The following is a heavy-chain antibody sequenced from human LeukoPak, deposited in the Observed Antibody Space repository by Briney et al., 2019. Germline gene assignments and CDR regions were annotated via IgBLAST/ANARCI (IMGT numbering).Heavy chain of an antibody. Sequence: GGSLRLSCAASKFTFSSYVMNWVRQAPGKGLEWVSAISGSGGSTYYADSVKGRFTISRDNSKNTLYLQMNSLRAEDTAVYYCAKEAYSSSSKGNYWGQGTLVTVSS. D-gene: IGHD6-6*01. J-gene: IGHJ4*02. CDR3: AKEAYSSSSKGNY. CDR2: ISGSGGST. CDR1: KFTFSSYV. V-gene: IGHV3-23*01.